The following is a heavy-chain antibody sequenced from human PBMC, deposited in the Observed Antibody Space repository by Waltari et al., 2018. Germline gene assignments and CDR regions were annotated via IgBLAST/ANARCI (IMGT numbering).Heavy chain of an antibody. V-gene: IGHV3-23*01. CDR2: IVSGGST. CDR3: AKDAVADGLWYFDL. J-gene: IGHJ2*01. D-gene: IGHD6-13*01. CDR1: GFTFSSYA. Sequence: EVQLLESGGGLVQPGGSLRLSCVASGFTFSSYAMNWVGQAPGKGLEWVSAIVSGGSTFYADSVKGRFTISRDNSKNTLYLQMNSLRAEDTAIYYCAKDAVADGLWYFDLWGRGSLVTVSS.